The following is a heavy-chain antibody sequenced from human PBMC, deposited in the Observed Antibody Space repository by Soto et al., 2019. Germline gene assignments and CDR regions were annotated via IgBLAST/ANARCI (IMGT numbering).Heavy chain of an antibody. CDR2: IKEDGSEK. J-gene: IGHJ4*02. CDR3: ARDVI. Sequence: EVQLVESVGGLVQPGGSQRLSCAASGFSFSSFWMSWVRQAPGKGLEWVAAIKEDGSEKNYVDSVRGRFTISRDNAKNSLYMQLNSLRADDTAVYYCARDVIWGQGSLVTVPS. CDR1: GFSFSSFW. V-gene: IGHV3-7*05.